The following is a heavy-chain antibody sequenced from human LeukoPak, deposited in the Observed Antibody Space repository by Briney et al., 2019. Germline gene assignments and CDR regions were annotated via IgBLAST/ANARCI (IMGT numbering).Heavy chain of an antibody. V-gene: IGHV1-18*01. CDR3: ARVSRGYYDSSGYYG. Sequence: ASVKVSCKASVYTFTSYDITWVRQAPGQGLEWMGWISPYNGNTNYAQKLQGRVTMTTDTSTSTAHMELRSLRSDDTAVYYCARVSRGYYDSSGYYGWGQGTLVTVSS. CDR1: VYTFTSYD. J-gene: IGHJ4*02. CDR2: ISPYNGNT. D-gene: IGHD3-22*01.